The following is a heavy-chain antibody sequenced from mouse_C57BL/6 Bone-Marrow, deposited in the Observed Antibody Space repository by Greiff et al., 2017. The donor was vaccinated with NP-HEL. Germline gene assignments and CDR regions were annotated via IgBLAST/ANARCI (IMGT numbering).Heavy chain of an antibody. Sequence: VQRVESGPGLVAPSQSLSITCTVSGFSLTSYAISWVRQPPGKGLAWLGVIWTGGGTNYNSALKSRLSISKDNSQSQVFLKMNSLQTDDTARYYCARSRFGNYGDYFDYWGQGTTLTVSS. J-gene: IGHJ2*01. CDR1: GFSLTSYA. D-gene: IGHD2-1*01. CDR2: IWTGGGT. CDR3: ARSRFGNYGDYFDY. V-gene: IGHV2-9-1*01.